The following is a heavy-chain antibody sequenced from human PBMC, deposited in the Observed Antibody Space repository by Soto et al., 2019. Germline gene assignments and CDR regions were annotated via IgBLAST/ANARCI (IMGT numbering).Heavy chain of an antibody. CDR2: IGSSSGPI. D-gene: IGHD3-10*01. Sequence: EVQLVKSGGGLLQRGGSLRLSCAASGFTFSTYCMNWVRQAPGKGLEWVSYIGSSSGPIYYADSVKGRFTISRDNDKNSLYLKMNRLRDEATALYYCARVLSASYYIDAFDIWGQGTMVTVSS. CDR3: ARVLSASYYIDAFDI. CDR1: GFTFSTYC. V-gene: IGHV3-48*02. J-gene: IGHJ3*02.